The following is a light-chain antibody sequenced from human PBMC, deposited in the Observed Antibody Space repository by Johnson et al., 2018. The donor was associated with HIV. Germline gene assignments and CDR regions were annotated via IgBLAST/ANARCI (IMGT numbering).Light chain of an antibody. Sequence: LTQPPSVSAAPGQKVTISCSGRSSNIVNNYVSWYQQLPGTAPKLLIYDNNKRPSGIPDRFSGSKSGTSATLGITGLQTGDEADYYCGTWDSSLSAYVFGTGTKVTLL. CDR2: DNN. CDR3: GTWDSSLSAYV. CDR1: SSNIVNNY. V-gene: IGLV1-51*01. J-gene: IGLJ1*01.